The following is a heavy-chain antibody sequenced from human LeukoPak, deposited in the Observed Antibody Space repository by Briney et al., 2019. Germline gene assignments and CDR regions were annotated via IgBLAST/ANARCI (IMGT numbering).Heavy chain of an antibody. D-gene: IGHD1-26*01. J-gene: IGHJ4*02. CDR3: ARESGSYSNSGPTIDY. Sequence: QPGGSLRLSCAASGFTFSSYSMNWVRQAPGKGLEWVSYISSSSSTIYYADSVKGRFTISRDNAKNSLYLQMNSLRAEDTAVYYCARESGSYSNSGPTIDYWGQGTLVTVSS. CDR2: ISSSSSTI. CDR1: GFTFSSYS. V-gene: IGHV3-48*04.